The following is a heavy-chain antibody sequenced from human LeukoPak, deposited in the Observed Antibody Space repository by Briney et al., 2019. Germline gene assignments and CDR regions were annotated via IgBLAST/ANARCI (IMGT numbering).Heavy chain of an antibody. CDR3: ARDPTTVTKGLDI. CDR2: IYTSGST. D-gene: IGHD4-17*01. Sequence: SETLSLTCTVSGGSISSYYWSWIRQPAGKGLEWIGYIYTSGSTNYNPSLKSRVTISVDTSKNQFSLKLSSVTAADTAVYYCARDPTTVTKGLDIWGQGTMVTVSS. CDR1: GGSISSYY. V-gene: IGHV4-4*07. J-gene: IGHJ3*02.